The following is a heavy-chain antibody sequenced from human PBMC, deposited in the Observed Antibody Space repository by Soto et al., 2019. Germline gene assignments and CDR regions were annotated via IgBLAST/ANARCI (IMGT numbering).Heavy chain of an antibody. V-gene: IGHV1-18*01. D-gene: IGHD2-21*02. CDR1: GYPFTSYG. J-gene: IGHJ4*02. CDR2: ISAYNGKT. Sequence: QVQLVQSGAEEKKPGPSVKVSCTTSGYPFTSYGINWVRQAPVQGPEWMGWISAYNGKTSYTQKFQGRVTMTTDTSTSTAYMELRSLRSDDTAVSYCARDRLIAVTRRLHYWGQGPLVTVSS. CDR3: ARDRLIAVTRRLHY.